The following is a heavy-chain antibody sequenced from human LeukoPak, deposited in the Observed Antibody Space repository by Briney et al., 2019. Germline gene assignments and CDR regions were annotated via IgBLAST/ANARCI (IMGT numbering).Heavy chain of an antibody. CDR1: AASISSSGYY. J-gene: IGHJ3*02. CDR3: ARDWFGQLSEEAFDI. D-gene: IGHD3-10*01. CDR2: ISDSGST. V-gene: IGHV4-39*07. Sequence: SETLSLTCTVSAASISSSGYYWGWLRQPLGKGLARTGSISDSGSTYYYPSLKTLLSISIDMSKNHFSLKLSYVTAADTAVYYCARDWFGQLSEEAFDIWGQGTMVTVS.